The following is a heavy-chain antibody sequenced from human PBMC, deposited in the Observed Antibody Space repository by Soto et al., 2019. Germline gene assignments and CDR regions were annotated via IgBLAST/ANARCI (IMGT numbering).Heavy chain of an antibody. CDR2: ISVNNGYI. CDR1: GYTFINYD. CDR3: TRVSVYNYAMDV. V-gene: IGHV1-18*01. Sequence: QVQLLQSGAEVKKPGASVKVSCKASGYTFINYDISWVRQAPGQGLEWMGWISVNNGYINYAQNLQGRVTVTTDTSTSTAYMELRSLRADDTAVYYCTRVSVYNYAMDVWGQGTAVTVSS. J-gene: IGHJ6*02.